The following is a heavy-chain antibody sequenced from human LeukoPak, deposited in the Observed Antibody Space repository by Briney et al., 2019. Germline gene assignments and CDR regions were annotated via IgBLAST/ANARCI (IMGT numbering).Heavy chain of an antibody. J-gene: IGHJ4*02. V-gene: IGHV3-20*04. CDR2: INWNGGST. CDR3: ARGNTGIVGASPLGDY. Sequence: GGSLRLSCAASGFTFDDYGMSWVRQAPGKGLEWVSGINWNGGSTGYAGSVKGRFTISRDNAKNSLYLQMNSLRAEDTALYYCARGNTGIVGASPLGDYWGQGTLVTVSS. D-gene: IGHD1-26*01. CDR1: GFTFDDYG.